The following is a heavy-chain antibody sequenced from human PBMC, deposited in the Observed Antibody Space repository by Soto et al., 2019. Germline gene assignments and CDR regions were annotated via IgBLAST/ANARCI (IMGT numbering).Heavy chain of an antibody. Sequence: GGSLRLSCAASGFTFSSYAMSWVRQAPGKGLEWVSAISGSGGSTYYADSVKGRFTISRDNSKNTLYLQMNSLRAEDTAVYYCAKDGGLYSSSWYYFDYWGQGTLVTVSS. J-gene: IGHJ4*02. D-gene: IGHD6-13*01. CDR3: AKDGGLYSSSWYYFDY. CDR1: GFTFSSYA. CDR2: ISGSGGST. V-gene: IGHV3-23*01.